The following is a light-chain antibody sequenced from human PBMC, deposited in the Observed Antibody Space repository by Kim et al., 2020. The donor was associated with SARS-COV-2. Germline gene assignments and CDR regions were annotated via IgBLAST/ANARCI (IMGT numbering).Light chain of an antibody. V-gene: IGLV2-8*01. CDR1: SSDIGGYDY. CDR3: SSYAGNNIL. J-gene: IGLJ2*01. CDR2: EVI. Sequence: PGQSVTISCTGTSSDIGGYDYVSWYQQHPGKAPKLMIYEVIKRPSGVPDRFSGSKSGNTASLTVSGLRAEDEADYYCSSYAGNNILFGGGTQLTVL.